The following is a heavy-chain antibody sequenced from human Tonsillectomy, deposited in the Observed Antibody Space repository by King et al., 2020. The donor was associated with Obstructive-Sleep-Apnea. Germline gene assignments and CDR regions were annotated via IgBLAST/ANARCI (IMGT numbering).Heavy chain of an antibody. CDR1: GYTFTSYY. Sequence: FQLVQSGAEVKKPGASVKVSCKASGYTFTSYYMHWVRQAPGQGLEWMGIINPSGGSTRYAQKFQGRVTMTRDTSTSTVYMELGSLRSEDTAVYYCARVGVEMATIKDWGQGTLVTVSS. CDR2: INPSGGST. J-gene: IGHJ4*02. CDR3: ARVGVEMATIKD. D-gene: IGHD5-24*01. V-gene: IGHV1-46*01.